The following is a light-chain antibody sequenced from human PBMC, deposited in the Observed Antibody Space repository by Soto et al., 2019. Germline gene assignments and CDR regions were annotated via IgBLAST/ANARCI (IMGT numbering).Light chain of an antibody. CDR1: QNISVY. CDR3: QQSYNTPQT. Sequence: DIQVTQSPSSLSASVGDRVTITCRASQNISVYLNWYQQKPGKAPNLLIYAASILHSGVPSRFSGSGSGTDFTLTISSLQPDDFATYCCQQSYNTPQTFGQGTKVDI. J-gene: IGKJ1*01. V-gene: IGKV1-39*01. CDR2: AAS.